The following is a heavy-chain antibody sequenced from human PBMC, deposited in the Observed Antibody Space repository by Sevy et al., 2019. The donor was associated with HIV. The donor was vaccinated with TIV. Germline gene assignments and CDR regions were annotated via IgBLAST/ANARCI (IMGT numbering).Heavy chain of an antibody. CDR2: ISAYNGNT. CDR3: ARDWYSSGWYGDYYYYYYMDV. D-gene: IGHD6-19*01. J-gene: IGHJ6*03. V-gene: IGHV1-18*01. Sequence: ASVKVSCKASGYPFTSYGISWVRQAPGQGLEWMGWISAYNGNTNYAQKLQGRVTMTTDTSTSTAYMELRSLRSDDTAVYYGARDWYSSGWYGDYYYYYYMDVWGKGTTVTVSS. CDR1: GYPFTSYG.